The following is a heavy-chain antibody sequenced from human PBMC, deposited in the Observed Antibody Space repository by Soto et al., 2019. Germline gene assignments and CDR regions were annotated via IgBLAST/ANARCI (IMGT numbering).Heavy chain of an antibody. CDR1: GYTFTSYY. Sequence: ASVKVSCKASGYTFTSYYMHWVRQAPGQGLEWMGIINPSGGSTSYAQKFQGRVTMTRDTSTSTVYMELSSVTAADTAVYYCARQPRILTGYSGHFDYWGQGTLVTVSS. D-gene: IGHD3-9*01. CDR3: ARQPRILTGYSGHFDY. V-gene: IGHV1-46*01. CDR2: INPSGGST. J-gene: IGHJ4*02.